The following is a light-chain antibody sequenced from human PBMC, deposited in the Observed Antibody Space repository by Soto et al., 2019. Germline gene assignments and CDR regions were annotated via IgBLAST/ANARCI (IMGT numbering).Light chain of an antibody. V-gene: IGKV3-11*01. Sequence: EIVLTQSPATLSFSPGERAALSCRASQSVSSYLAWYQQKPGQAPRLLIYDASTRATGIPARFSGSGSGTDFTLTISSLEPEDCAVYFCQQRSNWPSTFGGGTKVEI. CDR1: QSVSSY. CDR2: DAS. CDR3: QQRSNWPST. J-gene: IGKJ4*01.